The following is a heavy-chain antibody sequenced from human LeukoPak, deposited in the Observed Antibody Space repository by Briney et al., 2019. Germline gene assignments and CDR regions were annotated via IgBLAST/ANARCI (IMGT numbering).Heavy chain of an antibody. D-gene: IGHD4-17*01. CDR3: ARDVHGDYGSGWFDP. V-gene: IGHV1-69*05. Sequence: SVKVSCKTSGGAFNNSAISWVRQAPGQGLEWLGGIMPLFGTAGYAQKFQGRVTITKDESTRTVYLELTSLTSDDTAVYYCARDVHGDYGSGWFDPWGQGTLVSVSS. CDR2: IMPLFGTA. J-gene: IGHJ5*02. CDR1: GGAFNNSA.